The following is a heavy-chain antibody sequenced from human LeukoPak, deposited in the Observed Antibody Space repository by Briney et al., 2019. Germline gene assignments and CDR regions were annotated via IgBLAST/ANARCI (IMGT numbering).Heavy chain of an antibody. D-gene: IGHD1-14*01. Sequence: AGGSLRLSCAASGFTVSSNYMSWVRRAPGKGLEWVAVISYDGSNKYYADSVKGRFTISRDNSKNTLYLQMNSLRAEDTAVYYCAREDRGYYYMDAWGKGTTVTVSS. CDR2: ISYDGSNK. J-gene: IGHJ6*03. CDR3: AREDRGYYYMDA. CDR1: GFTVSSNY. V-gene: IGHV3-30-3*01.